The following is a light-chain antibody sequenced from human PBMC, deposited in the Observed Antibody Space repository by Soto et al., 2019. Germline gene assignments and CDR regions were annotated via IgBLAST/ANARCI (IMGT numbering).Light chain of an antibody. V-gene: IGKV3-11*01. CDR2: DAS. CDR3: QQRSNWPPT. CDR1: QSVSSC. J-gene: IGKJ1*01. Sequence: EIVLTQSPGTLSLSPWERATLSCRASQSVSSCLAWYQQKPGQAPRLLISDASNRATGIPARFSGSGSGTDFTLTISSLEPEDFAVYYCQQRSNWPPTFGQGTKVDIK.